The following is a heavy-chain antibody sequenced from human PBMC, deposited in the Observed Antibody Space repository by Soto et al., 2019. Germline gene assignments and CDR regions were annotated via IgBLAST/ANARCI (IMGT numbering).Heavy chain of an antibody. CDR3: TTDTTVTTADKRFDP. CDR2: IKSKTDGGTT. V-gene: IGHV3-15*01. CDR1: GFTFSNAW. D-gene: IGHD4-17*01. J-gene: IGHJ5*02. Sequence: GGSLRLSCAASGFTFSNAWMSWVRQAPGKGLEWVGRIKSKTDGGTTDYAAPVKGRFTISRDDSKNTLYLQMNSRKTEDTAVYYCTTDTTVTTADKRFDPWGQGTLVTVSS.